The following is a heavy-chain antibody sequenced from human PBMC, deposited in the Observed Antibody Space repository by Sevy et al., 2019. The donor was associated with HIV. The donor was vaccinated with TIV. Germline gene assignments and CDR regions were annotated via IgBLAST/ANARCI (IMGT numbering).Heavy chain of an antibody. V-gene: IGHV3-53*01. CDR2: IYSGGTT. J-gene: IGHJ4*02. CDR1: GFTVSTNY. CDR3: AREFGDGYNPRYYFDY. D-gene: IGHD3-3*01. Sequence: GGSLRLSCAASGFTVSTNYMSWVRQAPGKGLEWVSVIYSGGTTYYADSVKGRFTISRDKSKNTLYLQMNSLRVEDTAVYYCAREFGDGYNPRYYFDYWGQGTLVTVSS.